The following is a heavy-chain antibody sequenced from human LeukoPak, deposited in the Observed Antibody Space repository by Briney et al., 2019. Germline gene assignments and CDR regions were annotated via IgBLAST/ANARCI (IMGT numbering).Heavy chain of an antibody. Sequence: ASVKVSCKASGYTFGSFDINWVRQATGQGLEWIGWMNPNNAYKGYAQKFQGRVTMTKNTSINTVYLEVSSLRSEDTAVYYCARSRRFDSSGEFDHWGQGTLVTVSS. J-gene: IGHJ4*02. D-gene: IGHD3-22*01. CDR3: ARSRRFDSSGEFDH. CDR1: GYTFGSFD. V-gene: IGHV1-8*01. CDR2: MNPNNAYK.